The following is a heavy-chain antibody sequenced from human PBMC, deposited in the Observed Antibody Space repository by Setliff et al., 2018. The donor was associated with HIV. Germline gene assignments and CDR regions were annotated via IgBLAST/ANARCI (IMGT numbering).Heavy chain of an antibody. J-gene: IGHJ5*02. D-gene: IGHD3-22*01. CDR3: KADSSGYP. V-gene: IGHV3-73*01. CDR1: GFTFSGSA. Sequence: LRLSCAASGFTFSGSAMHWVRQASGKGLEWVGRIGSKANSYATAYAASVKGRFTTSREDSKNTAYLQMNSLKTEDTAVYYCKADSSGYPWGQGTLVTVSS. CDR2: IGSKANSYAT.